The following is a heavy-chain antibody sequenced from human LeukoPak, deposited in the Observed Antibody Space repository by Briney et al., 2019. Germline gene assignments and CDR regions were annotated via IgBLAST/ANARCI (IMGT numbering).Heavy chain of an antibody. CDR3: ARDLTGITGTTWFDP. V-gene: IGHV4-61*02. CDR2: IYTSGST. Sequence: SETLSLTCTVSGGSISSGSYYWSWIRQPAGKGLEWIGRIYTSGSTNYNPSLKSRVTISVDTSKNQFSLKLSSVTAADTAVYYCARDLTGITGTTWFDPWGQGTLVTVSS. J-gene: IGHJ5*02. D-gene: IGHD1-7*01. CDR1: GGSISSGSYY.